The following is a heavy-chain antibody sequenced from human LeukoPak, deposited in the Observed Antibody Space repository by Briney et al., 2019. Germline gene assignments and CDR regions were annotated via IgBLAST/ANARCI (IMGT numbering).Heavy chain of an antibody. V-gene: IGHV3-9*01. CDR3: AKDMSYSSGWLGFDY. CDR1: GFTFDDYA. J-gene: IGHJ4*02. Sequence: GGSLRLSCAASGFTFDDYAMHWVRPAPGKGLEWVSGISWNSGSIGYADSVKGRFTISRDNAKNSLYLQMNSLRAEDTALYYCAKDMSYSSGWLGFDYWGQGTLVTVSS. D-gene: IGHD6-19*01. CDR2: ISWNSGSI.